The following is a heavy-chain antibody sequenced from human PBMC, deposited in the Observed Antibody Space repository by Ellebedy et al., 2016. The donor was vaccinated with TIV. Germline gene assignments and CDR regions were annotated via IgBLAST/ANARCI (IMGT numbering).Heavy chain of an antibody. CDR3: ARRERYSSGRYDAFDI. Sequence: ASVKVSCXASGYSFTSYDINWARQATGQGLEWMGWMNPNSGNKGYTQKFQGRVTMTSDTSISTAYMELSSLTSEDTAVYYCARRERYSSGRYDAFDIWGQGTMVTVSS. J-gene: IGHJ3*02. CDR1: GYSFTSYD. V-gene: IGHV1-8*01. CDR2: MNPNSGNK. D-gene: IGHD6-19*01.